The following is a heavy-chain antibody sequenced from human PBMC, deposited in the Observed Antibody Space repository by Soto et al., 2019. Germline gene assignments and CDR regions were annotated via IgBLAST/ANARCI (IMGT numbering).Heavy chain of an antibody. Sequence: QVQLVESGGGVVQXGRSLRLSCXXXGFTFSSYAMHWVRQAPGKGLEWVAVISYDGSNKYYADSVKGRFTISRDNSKNTLYLQMNSLRAEDTAVYYCARVRVPDGYFDYWGQGTLVTVSS. CDR3: ARVRVPDGYFDY. V-gene: IGHV3-30-3*01. J-gene: IGHJ4*02. CDR1: GFTFSSYA. CDR2: ISYDGSNK.